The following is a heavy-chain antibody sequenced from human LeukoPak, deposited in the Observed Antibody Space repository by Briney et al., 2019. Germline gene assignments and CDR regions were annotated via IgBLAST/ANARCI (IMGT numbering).Heavy chain of an antibody. Sequence: GGSLRLSCAASGFSFSNAWMNWVRQAPGKGLEWVAVVSYDGGHKYYADSVKGRFTISRDTSSDTVSLQMNSLRVEDTAVYYCARDRINMMVLGHDSGLDFWGQGTLVTVSS. J-gene: IGHJ4*02. CDR3: ARDRINMMVLGHDSGLDF. CDR2: VSYDGGHK. V-gene: IGHV3-30*03. CDR1: GFSFSNAW. D-gene: IGHD3-22*01.